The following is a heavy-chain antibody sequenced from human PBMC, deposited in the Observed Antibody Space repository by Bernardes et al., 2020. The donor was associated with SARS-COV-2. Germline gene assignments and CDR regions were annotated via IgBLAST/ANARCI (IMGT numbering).Heavy chain of an antibody. CDR1: GYTFTSYY. D-gene: IGHD2-15*01. Sequence: ASVKVSCKASGYTFTSYYMYWVRQAPGQGLEWMGIINPSGGSTSYAQKFQGRVTMTRDTSTSTVYMELSSLRSEDTAVYYCARERATLVVGVLRYGMDVWRQGTTVTVS. CDR2: INPSGGST. CDR3: ARERATLVVGVLRYGMDV. V-gene: IGHV1-46*01. J-gene: IGHJ6*02.